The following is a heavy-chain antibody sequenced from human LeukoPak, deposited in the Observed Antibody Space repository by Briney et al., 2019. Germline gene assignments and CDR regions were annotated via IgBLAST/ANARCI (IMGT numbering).Heavy chain of an antibody. D-gene: IGHD1-1*01. J-gene: IGHJ4*02. V-gene: IGHV3-53*01. Sequence: GGSLRLSCAASGFTVSSNYMSWVRQAPGKGLEWVSVIYSGGSTYYADSVKGRFTISRDNAKNSLYLQMNSLRAEDTAVYYCARDSNIQLELDYWGQGTLVTVSS. CDR2: IYSGGST. CDR1: GFTVSSNY. CDR3: ARDSNIQLELDY.